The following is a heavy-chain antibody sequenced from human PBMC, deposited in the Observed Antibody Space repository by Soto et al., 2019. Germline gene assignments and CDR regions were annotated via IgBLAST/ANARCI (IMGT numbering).Heavy chain of an antibody. CDR3: ARVGAAAHSGGNYGMDV. V-gene: IGHV3-48*02. CDR1: GFTFSSYS. J-gene: IGHJ6*02. Sequence: EVQLVESGGGLVQPGGSLRLSCAASGFTFSSYSMNWVRQAPGKGLEWVSYISSSSSTIYYADSVKGRFTISRDNAKNSLYLQMNSLRDEDTAVYYCARVGAAAHSGGNYGMDVWGQGTKVTVSS. CDR2: ISSSSSTI. D-gene: IGHD6-13*01.